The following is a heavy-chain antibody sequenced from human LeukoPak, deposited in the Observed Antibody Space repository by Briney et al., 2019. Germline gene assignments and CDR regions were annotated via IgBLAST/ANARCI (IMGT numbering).Heavy chain of an antibody. D-gene: IGHD2-15*01. J-gene: IGHJ4*01. Sequence: GGSLRLSCAASGFTFSSYAMSWVRQAPGKGLEWVSAISGSGGSTYYADSVKGRFTISRDNSKDTLYLQMNSLRAEDTAVYYCAQEIKDRYCSDAQNCLFDSWGHGTLVTVSS. CDR2: ISGSGGST. CDR3: AQEIKDRYCSDAQNCLFDS. CDR1: GFTFSSYA. V-gene: IGHV3-23*01.